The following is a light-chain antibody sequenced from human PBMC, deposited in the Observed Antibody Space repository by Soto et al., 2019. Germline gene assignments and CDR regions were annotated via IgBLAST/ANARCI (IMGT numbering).Light chain of an antibody. Sequence: QSALTQPRSVSGSPGQSVTISCTGTSSDVGAYDRVSWYQHHPTKAPKLMIYYVTERPSGVPDRFSGSKSGSTASLTISGLQAEDEADYYCCSYAGGFSWVFGGGTKVTVL. CDR2: YVT. CDR3: CSYAGGFSWV. CDR1: SSDVGAYDR. J-gene: IGLJ3*02. V-gene: IGLV2-11*01.